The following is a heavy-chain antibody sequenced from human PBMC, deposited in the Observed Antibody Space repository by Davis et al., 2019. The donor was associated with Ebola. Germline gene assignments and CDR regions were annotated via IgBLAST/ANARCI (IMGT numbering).Heavy chain of an antibody. CDR3: ARAVTMVLPSGWFDP. CDR1: GYTFTSYG. V-gene: IGHV1-18*01. CDR2: ISPYNGNT. D-gene: IGHD3-10*01. J-gene: IGHJ5*02. Sequence: AASVKVSCKASGYTFTSYGMSWVRQAPGQGLEWMGWISPYNGNTNYAQNLQGRVTMTTDTSTTTAYMEVRSLRYDDTAVYYCARAVTMVLPSGWFDPWGQGTLVTVSS.